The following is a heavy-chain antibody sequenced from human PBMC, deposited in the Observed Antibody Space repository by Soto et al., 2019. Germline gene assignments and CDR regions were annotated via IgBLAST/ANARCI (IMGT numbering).Heavy chain of an antibody. D-gene: IGHD3-3*01. CDR2: ISAYNGNT. CDR3: ARVDYFDFWSGFPFD. CDR1: GYTFTSYG. V-gene: IGHV1-18*01. J-gene: IGHJ4*02. Sequence: ASVKVSCKASGYTFTSYGISWVRQAPGQGLEWMGWISAYNGNTKYAQKIKGRVTMTTDTSTRTAYKELRSLRSDDTAVYFCARVDYFDFWSGFPFDWGQGTLVTVSS.